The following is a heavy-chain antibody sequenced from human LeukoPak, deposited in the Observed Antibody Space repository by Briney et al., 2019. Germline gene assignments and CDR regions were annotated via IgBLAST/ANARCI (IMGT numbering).Heavy chain of an antibody. Sequence: GASVKVSCKASGYTFTRYYMNLVRQAPGQGLEWMGIINPSGGSTNYAQKFQGRVTMTRDTSTSTIYMEVSSLRSEDTAVYYCATSFRAVHWFDPWGQGTLVTVSS. CDR3: ATSFRAVHWFDP. CDR2: INPSGGST. J-gene: IGHJ5*02. V-gene: IGHV1-46*01. CDR1: GYTFTRYY. D-gene: IGHD3-10*01.